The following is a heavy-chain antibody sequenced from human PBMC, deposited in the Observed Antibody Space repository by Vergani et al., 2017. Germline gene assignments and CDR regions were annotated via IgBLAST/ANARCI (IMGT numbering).Heavy chain of an antibody. D-gene: IGHD3-22*01. Sequence: EVQLVESGGGLVQPGRSLRLSCAASGFTFDDYAMHWVRQAPGKGLEWVSGISWNSGSIGYADSVKGRFTISRDNAKNSLCLQMNSLRAEDTALYYCAKDISLIEGNDAFDIWGQGTMVTVSS. J-gene: IGHJ3*02. V-gene: IGHV3-9*01. CDR2: ISWNSGSI. CDR1: GFTFDDYA. CDR3: AKDISLIEGNDAFDI.